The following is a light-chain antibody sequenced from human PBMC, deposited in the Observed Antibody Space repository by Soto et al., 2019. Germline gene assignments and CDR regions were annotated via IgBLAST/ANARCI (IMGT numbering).Light chain of an antibody. CDR1: QSINTY. J-gene: IGKJ3*01. CDR2: AAS. CDR3: QESYSHPRT. Sequence: DIQITHSPPPLSAPVVYRATSTCRASQSINTYLNWYQQKPGKAPKLLIYAASSLQSGVPSRFSGSGSGTDFTLTIGSLQPEDFATYYCQESYSHPRTFGPGTKVDNK. V-gene: IGKV1-39*01.